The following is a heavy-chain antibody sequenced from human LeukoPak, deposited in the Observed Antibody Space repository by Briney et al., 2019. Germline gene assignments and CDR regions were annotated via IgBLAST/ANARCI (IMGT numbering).Heavy chain of an antibody. CDR1: GFTFSSYS. V-gene: IGHV3-48*01. CDR2: ISSSSSTI. Sequence: GGSLRLFCAASGFTFSSYSMNWVRQAPGKGLEWVSYISSSSSTIYYADSVKGRFTISRDNAKNSLYLQMNSLRAEDTAVYYCARGSIAARPHDIWGQGTMVTVSS. D-gene: IGHD6-6*01. CDR3: ARGSIAARPHDI. J-gene: IGHJ3*02.